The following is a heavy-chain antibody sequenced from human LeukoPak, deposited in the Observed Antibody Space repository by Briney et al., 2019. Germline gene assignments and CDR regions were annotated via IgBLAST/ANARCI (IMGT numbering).Heavy chain of an antibody. CDR1: GGSFSGYY. CDR3: ARGPAGGTTYNDGDALDI. Sequence: PSETLSLTCAVYGGSFSGYYWSWIRQPPGKGLEWIGYIYYSGSTNYNPSLKSRVTISVDTSKNQFSLKLSSVTAADTAVYYCARGPAGGTTYNDGDALDIWGQGTMVTVSS. D-gene: IGHD1-7*01. J-gene: IGHJ3*02. V-gene: IGHV4-59*01. CDR2: IYYSGST.